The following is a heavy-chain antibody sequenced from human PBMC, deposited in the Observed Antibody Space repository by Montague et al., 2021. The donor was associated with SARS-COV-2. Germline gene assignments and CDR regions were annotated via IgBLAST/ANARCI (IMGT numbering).Heavy chain of an antibody. V-gene: IGHV4-59*02. CDR2: FYSVGST. J-gene: IGHJ3*02. D-gene: IGHD1-14*01. CDR3: ASETMTADAFDI. Sequence: SETLSLTCTVSGASVGSSDWGWIRQSPGKGLELIGYFYSVGSTDYNPSLKSRATISRDTSKNQFSLKVRSVTAADTAVYYCASETMTADAFDIWGQGTMVIVSS. CDR1: GASVGSSD.